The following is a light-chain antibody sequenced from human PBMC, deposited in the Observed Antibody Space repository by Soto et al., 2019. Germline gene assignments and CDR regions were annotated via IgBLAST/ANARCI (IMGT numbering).Light chain of an antibody. J-gene: IGLJ1*01. Sequence: LTQPGSVSESPGQSIPIPHTATTSDVGGYNYVSWYQQHPGKAPKRMIYDVSNRPSGVSNRFSGSKSGNTASLTISGLQAEDEADYYCSSYTSSSTLGVFGTGTKVTVL. V-gene: IGLV2-14*01. CDR1: TSDVGGYNY. CDR3: SSYTSSSTLGV. CDR2: DVS.